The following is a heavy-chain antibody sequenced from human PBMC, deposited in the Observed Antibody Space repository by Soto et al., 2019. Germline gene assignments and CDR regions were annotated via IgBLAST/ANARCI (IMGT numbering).Heavy chain of an antibody. J-gene: IGHJ4*02. CDR2: ISYDGSNK. D-gene: IGHD3-10*01. CDR3: AKDEAMVRGVISYYFDY. Sequence: GGSLRLSCAASGFTFSSYGMHLVRQAPGKGLEWVAVISYDGSNKYYADSVKGRFTISRDNSKNTLYLQMNSLRAEDTAVYYCAKDEAMVRGVISYYFDYWGQGTLVTVSS. V-gene: IGHV3-30*18. CDR1: GFTFSSYG.